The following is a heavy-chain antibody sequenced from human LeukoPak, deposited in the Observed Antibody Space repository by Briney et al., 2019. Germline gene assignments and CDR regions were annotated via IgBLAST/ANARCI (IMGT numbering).Heavy chain of an antibody. J-gene: IGHJ6*02. V-gene: IGHV3-53*01. CDR1: GFTVSSNY. CDR2: IYSGGST. Sequence: PRGSLRLSCAASGFTVSSNYMSWVRHAPGKGMGWGSVIYSGGSTYYADSVTGRFTISRDNSKNTLYLQMSSLRAEDTAVYYCAREIWRDSYYYGTDVWGQGTTVTVSS. CDR3: AREIWRDSYYYGTDV.